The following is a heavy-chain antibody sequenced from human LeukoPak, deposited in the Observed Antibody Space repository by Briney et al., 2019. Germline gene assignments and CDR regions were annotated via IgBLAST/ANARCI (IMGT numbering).Heavy chain of an antibody. CDR3: AKDRRAPMKGAFDI. CDR1: GFTFSSYG. J-gene: IGHJ3*02. CDR2: ISYDGSNK. V-gene: IGHV3-30*18. Sequence: GRSLRLSCAASGFTFSSYGMHWVRQAPGKGLEWVAVISYDGSNKYYADSVKGRFTISRDNSRNTLYLQMNSLRAEDTAVYYCAKDRRAPMKGAFDIWGQGTMVTVSS. D-gene: IGHD3-22*01.